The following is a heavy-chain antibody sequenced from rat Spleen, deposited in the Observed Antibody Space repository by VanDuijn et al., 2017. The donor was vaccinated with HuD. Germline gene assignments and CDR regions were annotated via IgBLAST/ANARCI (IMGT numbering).Heavy chain of an antibody. Sequence: EVQLVESGGGLIQPGKSLKLSCAASGFTFSNYDMAWVRQAPTKGLEWVATISTSGGSTYYRDSVKGRFTISRDNAKSTLYLQMNSLRSEDTATYYCTRRVAAISTPFDYWGQGVMVTVSS. CDR1: GFTFSNYD. CDR3: TRRVAAISTPFDY. D-gene: IGHD1-2*01. V-gene: IGHV5S23*01. CDR2: ISTSGGST. J-gene: IGHJ2*01.